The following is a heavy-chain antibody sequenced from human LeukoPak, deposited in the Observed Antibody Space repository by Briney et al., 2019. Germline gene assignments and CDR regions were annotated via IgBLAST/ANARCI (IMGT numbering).Heavy chain of an antibody. D-gene: IGHD1-26*01. V-gene: IGHV4-59*01. Sequence: SETLSLTCTVSGGSMTGSYWSWIRQPPGKGLEWIGYIYYSGTTNYNPPLKSRVTISVDTFKNQFSLKLTSVTAADTAVYFCARGGWSLDLWGRGTLVAVSS. CDR1: GGSMTGSY. CDR2: IYYSGTT. CDR3: ARGGWSLDL. J-gene: IGHJ2*01.